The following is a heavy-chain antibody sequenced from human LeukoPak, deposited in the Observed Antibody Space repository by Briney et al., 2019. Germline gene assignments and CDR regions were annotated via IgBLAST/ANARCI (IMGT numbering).Heavy chain of an antibody. CDR1: GGSISSSNW. CDR3: ARHQRTDYYGSGSYNGGFDP. Sequence: SGTLSLTCAVSGGSISSSNWWSWVRQPPGKGLEWIGEIYHSGSTNYNPSLKSRVTISVDTSKNQFSLKLSSVTAADTAVYYCARHQRTDYYGSGSYNGGFDPWGQGTLVTVSS. V-gene: IGHV4-4*02. J-gene: IGHJ5*02. CDR2: IYHSGST. D-gene: IGHD3-10*01.